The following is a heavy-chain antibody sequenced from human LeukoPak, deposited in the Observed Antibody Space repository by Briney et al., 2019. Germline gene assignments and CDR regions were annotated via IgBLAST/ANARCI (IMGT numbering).Heavy chain of an antibody. CDR2: ISSSGSTI. J-gene: IGHJ3*02. CDR1: GFTFSSYE. Sequence: GGSLRLSCAASGFTFSSYEMNWVRQAPGKGLEWVSYISSSGSTIYYADSVKGRFTISRDNSKNTLYLQMNSLRAEDTAVYYCAKDLAVPIWGQGTMVTVSS. V-gene: IGHV3-48*03. CDR3: AKDLAVPI. D-gene: IGHD6-6*01.